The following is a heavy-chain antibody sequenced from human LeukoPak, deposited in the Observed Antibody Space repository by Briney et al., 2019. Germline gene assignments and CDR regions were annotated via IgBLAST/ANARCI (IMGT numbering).Heavy chain of an antibody. V-gene: IGHV1-69*13. D-gene: IGHD2-15*01. J-gene: IGHJ4*02. Sequence: SVKVPCKASGGTFSSYDISWVRQDPGQPLEWMGGIMPIFSTANYAQKFQGSVTITADESASTAYMELSSLRCEDTAVYYCAREGPALSGSGCHYWGQGTLVTVSS. CDR2: IMPIFSTA. CDR3: AREGPALSGSGCHY. CDR1: GGTFSSYD.